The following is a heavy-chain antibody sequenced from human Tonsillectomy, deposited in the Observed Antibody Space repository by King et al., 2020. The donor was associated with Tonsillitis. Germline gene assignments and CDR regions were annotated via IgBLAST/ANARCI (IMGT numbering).Heavy chain of an antibody. CDR1: GGTFSNSA. CDR3: ATVAGPNAYYFDH. V-gene: IGHV1-69*01. Sequence: VQLVQSGAEVKRPGSSVKVSCKASGGTFSNSAVSWVRQAPGQGLEWMGGLIPMFGSENYSQKFQGRVTITAEESTNTAYMELSSLRPEDTAVYFCATVAGPNAYYFDHWGQGTLVTVSS. CDR2: LIPMFGSE. J-gene: IGHJ4*02. D-gene: IGHD6-19*01.